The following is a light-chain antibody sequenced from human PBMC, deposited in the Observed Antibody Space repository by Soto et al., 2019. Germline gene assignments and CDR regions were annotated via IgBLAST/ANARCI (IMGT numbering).Light chain of an antibody. J-gene: IGLJ3*02. V-gene: IGLV1-47*01. CDR2: RDH. CDR1: SSNIAKNY. Sequence: QSPLTQPPSASGAPGQGVTISCSGSSSNIAKNYVYWYQHVPGAAPKLLIYRDHQRPSGVPARFSASKSGTSASLAISGVRPEDEADYYCAVWDDGLNGLFGGGTKVTVL. CDR3: AVWDDGLNGL.